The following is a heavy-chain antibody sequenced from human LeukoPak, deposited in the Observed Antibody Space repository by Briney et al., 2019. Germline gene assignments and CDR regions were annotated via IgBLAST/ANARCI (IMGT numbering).Heavy chain of an antibody. Sequence: SETLSLTCDVYGGSCDDYYCSWIRQPPAKGLQWIGEIHPHGIFYYNSSLMSRVTISIDTFKSQFSLRLTSVTAADTAFYYCARGRDRSKAGDLWGQGSLVTVSS. CDR1: GGSCDDYY. J-gene: IGHJ5*02. CDR2: IHPHGIF. D-gene: IGHD5-24*01. V-gene: IGHV4-34*01. CDR3: ARGRDRSKAGDL.